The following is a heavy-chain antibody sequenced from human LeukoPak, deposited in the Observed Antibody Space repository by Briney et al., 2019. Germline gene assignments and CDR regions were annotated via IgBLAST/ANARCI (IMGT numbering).Heavy chain of an antibody. J-gene: IGHJ4*02. V-gene: IGHV1-69*01. Sequence: SVKVSCKASGGTFSSYAISWVRQAPGQGLEWMGGIIPIFGTANYAQKFQGRVTTTADESTSTAYMELSSLRSEDTAVYYCASTEAVLRYFDWLLPFDYWGQGTLVTVSS. CDR2: IIPIFGTA. CDR3: ASTEAVLRYFDWLLPFDY. D-gene: IGHD3-9*01. CDR1: GGTFSSYA.